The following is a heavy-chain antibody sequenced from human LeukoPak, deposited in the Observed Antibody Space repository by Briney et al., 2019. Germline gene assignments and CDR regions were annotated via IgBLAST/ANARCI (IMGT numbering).Heavy chain of an antibody. CDR3: TQRQGPTSGSYDYFDP. CDR1: GGSISGNY. D-gene: IGHD1-26*01. Sequence: PSGTLSLTCTVSGGSISGNYWSWIRQPPGQGLEWIAYIHSSGYTNYNPSLRSRVTISVDTSNNQFSLKVTSVTAADTAIYYCTQRQGPTSGSYDYFDPWGQGALVTVSS. J-gene: IGHJ5*02. V-gene: IGHV4-4*09. CDR2: IHSSGYT.